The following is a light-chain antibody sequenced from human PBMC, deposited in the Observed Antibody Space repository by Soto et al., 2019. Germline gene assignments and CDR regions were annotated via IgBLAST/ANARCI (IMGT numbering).Light chain of an antibody. J-gene: IGKJ1*01. CDR2: TAS. V-gene: IGKV1-17*01. Sequence: DIQMTQSPSSLSASVGDRVTITCRASQGIRNDLDWYQQKPGKAPKRLIYTASILQSGVPSRFNGSGSGTEFTHTFSSLQPEDFATYYCLQYNSYPQKFGQGTKVEIK. CDR3: LQYNSYPQK. CDR1: QGIRND.